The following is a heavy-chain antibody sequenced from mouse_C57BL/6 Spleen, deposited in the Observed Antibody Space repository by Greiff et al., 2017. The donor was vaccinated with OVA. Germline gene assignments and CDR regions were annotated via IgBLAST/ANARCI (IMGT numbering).Heavy chain of an antibody. CDR3: ARRGRLRYFDV. CDR2: ISTYYGDA. V-gene: IGHV1-67*01. CDR1: GYTFTDYA. Sequence: VKLQESGPELVRPGVSVKISCKGSGYTFTDYAMHWVKQSHAKSLEWIGVISTYYGDASYNQKFKDKATMTVDKSSSTAYMELAGLTSEDSAVYYWARRGRLRYFDVWGTGTTVTVSS. D-gene: IGHD2-4*01. J-gene: IGHJ1*03.